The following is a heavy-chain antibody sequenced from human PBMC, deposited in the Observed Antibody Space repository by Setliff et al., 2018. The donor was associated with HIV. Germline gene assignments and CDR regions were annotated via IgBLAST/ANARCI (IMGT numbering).Heavy chain of an antibody. CDR2: IKQDGSEK. Sequence: GESLKISCAASRFTFSNYWMSWVRQAPGKGLEWVANIKQDGSEKYYVDSVTGRFTISRDNAKNSLYLQMNSLRAEDTAVSYCARDPGSGWYVNRYLDYWGQGTRVTVSS. CDR3: ARDPGSGWYVNRYLDY. J-gene: IGHJ4*02. CDR1: RFTFSNYW. D-gene: IGHD6-19*01. V-gene: IGHV3-7*01.